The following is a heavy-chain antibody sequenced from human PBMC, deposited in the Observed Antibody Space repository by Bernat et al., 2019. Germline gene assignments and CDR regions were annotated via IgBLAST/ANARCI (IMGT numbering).Heavy chain of an antibody. J-gene: IGHJ6*03. CDR2: ISYDGSNK. CDR3: ARDPTNYYYYMDV. V-gene: IGHV3-30*03. CDR1: GFTFSSYG. Sequence: QVQLVESGGGVVQPGRSLRLSCAASGFTFSSYGMHWVRQAPGKGLEWVAVISYDGSNKYYTDSVKGRFTISRDNSKNTLSLQMNSLRAGDTAVYYCARDPTNYYYYMDVWGTGTTVTVSS.